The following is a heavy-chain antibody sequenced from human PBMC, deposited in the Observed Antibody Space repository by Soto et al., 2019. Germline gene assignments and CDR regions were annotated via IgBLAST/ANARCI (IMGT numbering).Heavy chain of an antibody. CDR1: GFSFSNAW. V-gene: IGHV3-15*07. Sequence: AGGSLRLSCAASGFSFSNAWMNWVRQAPGKGLEWVGRIKSKTDGGATDYVAPVKGRFTISRDDSKNTLYLQMNSLKAEDTAVYYCTTELPYYSDTSGYYDHWGQGTRVTVSS. J-gene: IGHJ5*02. CDR2: IKSKTDGGAT. CDR3: TTELPYYSDTSGYYDH. D-gene: IGHD3-22*01.